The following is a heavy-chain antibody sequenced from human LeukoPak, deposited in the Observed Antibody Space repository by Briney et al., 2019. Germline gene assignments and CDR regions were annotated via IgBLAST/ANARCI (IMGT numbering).Heavy chain of an antibody. Sequence: SETLSLTCTVSGGSISSSSYYWGWIRQPPGKGLEWIGSIYYSGSTYYNPSLKSRVTISVDTSKNQFSLKLSSVTAADTAVYYCASRGWLRLVQFDYWGQGTLVTVSS. CDR2: IYYSGST. V-gene: IGHV4-39*01. CDR1: GGSISSSSYY. J-gene: IGHJ4*02. D-gene: IGHD5-12*01. CDR3: ASRGWLRLVQFDY.